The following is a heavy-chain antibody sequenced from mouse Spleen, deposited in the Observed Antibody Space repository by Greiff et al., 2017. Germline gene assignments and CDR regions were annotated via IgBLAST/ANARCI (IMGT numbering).Heavy chain of an antibody. Sequence: VQLQQSGAELVKPGASVKVSCKASGYTFTSYWMHWVKQRPGQGLEWIGYINPNNGGTSYNQKFKGKATLTVNKSSSTAYMELRSLTSEDSAVYYCAREEVNWYFDVWGAGTTVTVSS. V-gene: IGHV1-22*01. CDR3: AREEVNWYFDV. D-gene: IGHD2-2*01. CDR2: INPNNGGT. J-gene: IGHJ1*01. CDR1: GYTFTSYW.